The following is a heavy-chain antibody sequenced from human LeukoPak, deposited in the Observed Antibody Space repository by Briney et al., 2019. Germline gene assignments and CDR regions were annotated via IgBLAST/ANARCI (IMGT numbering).Heavy chain of an antibody. CDR1: GGSISSYY. CDR2: IYYSGST. CDR3: ARVLPYDSSGYYLDY. V-gene: IGHV4-59*01. Sequence: PSETLSLTCTVSGGSISSYYWSWIRQPPGRGLEWIGYIYYSGSTNYNPSLKSRVTISVDTSKNQFSLKLSSVTAADTAVYYCARVLPYDSSGYYLDYWGQGTLVTVSS. J-gene: IGHJ4*02. D-gene: IGHD3-22*01.